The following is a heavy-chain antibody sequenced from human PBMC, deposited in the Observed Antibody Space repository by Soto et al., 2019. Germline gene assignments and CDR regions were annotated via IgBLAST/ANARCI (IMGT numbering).Heavy chain of an antibody. V-gene: IGHV4-4*02. CDR2: IDHSGNT. J-gene: IGHJ1*01. D-gene: IGHD3-16*01. Sequence: QVQLQESGPGLVTPSGTLSLTCAVSGGSISSGNWWSWVRQSPGKGLEWIGEIDHSGNTNYNSSLGSRVSISVDKSRNHFSLNLNSVPAADTAVYYCASWRPEERGAYDPHAEYFDRWGQGTLVTVSS. CDR1: GGSISSGNW. CDR3: ASWRPEERGAYDPHAEYFDR.